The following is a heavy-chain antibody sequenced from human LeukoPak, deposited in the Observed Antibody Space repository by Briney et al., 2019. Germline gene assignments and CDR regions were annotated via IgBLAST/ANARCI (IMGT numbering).Heavy chain of an antibody. V-gene: IGHV3-21*01. CDR1: GFTFSSYR. D-gene: IGHD6-19*01. Sequence: GGSLRLSCAASGFTFSSYRMNWVRQAPGKGLEWVSSISSSSSYMYYADSVKGRFTISRDNAKNSLYLQMNSLRAEDTAVYYCAREEHSSGCYVFPMDYWGQGTLVTVSS. CDR3: AREEHSSGCYVFPMDY. J-gene: IGHJ4*02. CDR2: ISSSSSYM.